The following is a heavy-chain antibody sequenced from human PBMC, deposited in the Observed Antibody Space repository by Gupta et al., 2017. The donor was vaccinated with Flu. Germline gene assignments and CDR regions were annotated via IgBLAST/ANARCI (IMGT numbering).Heavy chain of an antibody. D-gene: IGHD1-26*01. CDR2: IIPTFGTA. CDR3: ARAPTIAGTFYYFDY. J-gene: IGHJ4*02. V-gene: IGHV1-69*01. Sequence: INWVRQAPGQGLEWMGGIIPTFGTAIYAQKLQGRITITADESTTTAYMELSRLTSDDTAVYYCARAPTIAGTFYYFDYWGQGSLVTVSS.